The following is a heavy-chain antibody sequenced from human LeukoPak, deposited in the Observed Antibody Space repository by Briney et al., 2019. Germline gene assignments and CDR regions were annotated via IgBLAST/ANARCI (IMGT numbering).Heavy chain of an antibody. CDR2: IRSDGSNK. D-gene: IGHD6-6*01. CDR3: AKDPEYKGSSSGAFDL. V-gene: IGHV3-30*02. CDR1: GFSIRTYA. J-gene: IGHJ4*02. Sequence: GGSLRLSCAASGFSIRTYAMHWVRQAPGKGLEWVAFIRSDGSNKYNEDSVKGRFTISRDNSRNTLDLQMSNLRAEDTAVYYCAKDPEYKGSSSGAFDLWGQGTLVTVSS.